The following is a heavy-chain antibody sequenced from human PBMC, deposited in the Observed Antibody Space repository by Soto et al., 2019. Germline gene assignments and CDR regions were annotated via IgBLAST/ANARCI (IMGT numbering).Heavy chain of an antibody. D-gene: IGHD4-17*01. Sequence: QAQLVESGGGVVQPGRSLRLSCAASGFTFSNYGMHWVRQAPGKGLEWVALIWFDGSNENYADFVKGRFTISRDNFKNTLYLQMKSLRAEDTAVYYCARPRTTVVTPLDAFDIWGQGTMVTVSS. CDR1: GFTFSNYG. CDR2: IWFDGSNE. V-gene: IGHV3-33*01. CDR3: ARPRTTVVTPLDAFDI. J-gene: IGHJ3*02.